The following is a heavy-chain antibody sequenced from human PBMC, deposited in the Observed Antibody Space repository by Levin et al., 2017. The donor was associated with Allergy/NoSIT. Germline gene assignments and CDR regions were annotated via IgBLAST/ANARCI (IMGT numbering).Heavy chain of an antibody. D-gene: IGHD2-15*01. J-gene: IGHJ3*02. CDR3: ARGADCSGGSCYSIDAFDI. Sequence: GGSLRLSCAASGFTFSSYGMHWVRQAPGKGLEWVAVIWYDGSNKYYADSVKGRFTISRDNSKNTLYLQMNSLRAEDTAVYYCARGADCSGGSCYSIDAFDIWGQGTMVTVSS. CDR2: IWYDGSNK. V-gene: IGHV3-33*01. CDR1: GFTFSSYG.